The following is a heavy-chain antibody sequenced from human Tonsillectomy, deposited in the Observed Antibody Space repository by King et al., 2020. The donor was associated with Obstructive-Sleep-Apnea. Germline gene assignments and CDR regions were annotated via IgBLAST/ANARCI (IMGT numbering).Heavy chain of an antibody. V-gene: IGHV3-53*04. CDR2: IYSSDAT. D-gene: IGHD3-3*01. J-gene: IGHJ3*02. CDR3: SRGGWRDEFWSGYHGFAI. Sequence: QLVQSGGGLVQPGGSLRLSCAPSGFTVRKNYMTWVRQAPGKGLEWVSLIYSSDATYYADSVKGRFTISRHNSKNTLYLQMNSLRPEDTAEYYWSRGGWRDEFWSGYHGFAICGHGTVVTVSS. CDR1: GFTVRKNY.